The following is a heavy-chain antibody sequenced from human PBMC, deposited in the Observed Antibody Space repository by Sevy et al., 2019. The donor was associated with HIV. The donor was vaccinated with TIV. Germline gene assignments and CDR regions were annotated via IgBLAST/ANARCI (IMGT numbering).Heavy chain of an antibody. J-gene: IGHJ4*02. CDR3: ARDFTIFGVVSGIDY. V-gene: IGHV3-21*01. D-gene: IGHD3-3*01. CDR1: GFTFRSYS. Sequence: GGSLRLSCAASGFTFRSYSMNWVRQAPGKGLEWLSSISDDSRYIYYSDSVKGRFTISRANAKSALYLQMNSLSVEDMAIYYCARDFTIFGVVSGIDYWGQGNLVTVSS. CDR2: ISDDSRYI.